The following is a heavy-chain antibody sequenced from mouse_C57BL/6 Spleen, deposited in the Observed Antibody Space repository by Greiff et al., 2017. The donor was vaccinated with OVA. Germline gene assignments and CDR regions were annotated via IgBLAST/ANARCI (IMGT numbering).Heavy chain of an antibody. CDR1: GYSITSGYY. V-gene: IGHV3-6*01. J-gene: IGHJ4*01. CDR3: ARGDYSKGGAMDY. CDR2: ISYDGSN. Sequence: ESGPGLVKPSQSLSLTCSVTGYSITSGYYWNWIRQFPGNKLEWMGYISYDGSNNYNPSLKNRISITRDTSKNQFFLKLNSVTTEDTATYYCARGDYSKGGAMDYWGQGTSVTVSS. D-gene: IGHD2-5*01.